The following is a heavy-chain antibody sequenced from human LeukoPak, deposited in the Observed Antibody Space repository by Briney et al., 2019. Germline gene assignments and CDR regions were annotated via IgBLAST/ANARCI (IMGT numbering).Heavy chain of an antibody. V-gene: IGHV3-48*03. CDR2: ISSSGSTI. CDR3: ARDDYYGSGSYLY. D-gene: IGHD3-10*01. J-gene: IGHJ4*02. CDR1: GFTFSSYE. Sequence: GGSLRLSCEASGFTFSSYEMNWVRQAPGKGLEWVSYISSSGSTIYYADSVKGRFTISRDNAKNSLYLQMNSLRAEDTAVYYCARDDYYGSGSYLYWGQGTLVTVSS.